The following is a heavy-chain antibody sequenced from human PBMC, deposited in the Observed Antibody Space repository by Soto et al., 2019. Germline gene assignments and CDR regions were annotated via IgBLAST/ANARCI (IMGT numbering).Heavy chain of an antibody. CDR2: IYYSGST. Sequence: QLQLQESGPGLVKPSETLSLTCTVSGGSISSSSYCWGWIRQPPGKGLEWIGSIYYSGSTYYNPSLKSRVTISVDTSKNQFSLKLSSVTAADTAVYYCARQGSVVTAILPADAFDIWGQGTMVTVSS. CDR3: ARQGSVVTAILPADAFDI. J-gene: IGHJ3*02. CDR1: GGSISSSSYC. V-gene: IGHV4-39*01. D-gene: IGHD2-21*02.